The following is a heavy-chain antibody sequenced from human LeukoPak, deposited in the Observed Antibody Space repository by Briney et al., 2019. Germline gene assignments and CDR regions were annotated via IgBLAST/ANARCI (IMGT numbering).Heavy chain of an antibody. V-gene: IGHV1-2*02. CDR1: GYTFTGYY. CDR3: ARGIAAAGSPFLFDY. J-gene: IGHJ4*02. Sequence: VASVKVSCKASGYTFTGYYMHWVRQAPGQGLEWMGWINPNSGGTNYAQKFQGRVTMTRDTSISTAYMELSRLRSDDTAVYYCARGIAAAGSPFLFDYWGQGTLVTVSS. D-gene: IGHD6-13*01. CDR2: INPNSGGT.